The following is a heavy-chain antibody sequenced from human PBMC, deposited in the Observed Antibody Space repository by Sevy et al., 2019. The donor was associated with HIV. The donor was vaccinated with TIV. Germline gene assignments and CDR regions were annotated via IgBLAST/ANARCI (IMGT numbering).Heavy chain of an antibody. V-gene: IGHV3-23*01. Sequence: GGSLRLSCAASGFTFSKYSMSWVRQPPGKGLEWVSTLSFGCGEINYADSVKGRFTISRDNSKRSVYLQMNNLRPEDTAVYYCAREECTKPNDYWGQGTLVTVSS. CDR2: LSFGCGEI. CDR1: GFTFSKYS. J-gene: IGHJ4*02. D-gene: IGHD2-8*01. CDR3: AREECTKPNDY.